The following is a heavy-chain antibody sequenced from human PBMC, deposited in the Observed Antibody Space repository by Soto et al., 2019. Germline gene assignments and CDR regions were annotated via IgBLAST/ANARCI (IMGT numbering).Heavy chain of an antibody. V-gene: IGHV3-9*01. Sequence: EVQLVESGGGLVQPGRSLRLSCAASGFTFDDFAMHWVRQAPGKGLEWLSGLDWNSDSVDYADSVKGRFTISRDNADKSLYLQMRSLRGEDTALYYCVKGRGAYQVKFGLDVWGQGTMVTVSS. CDR3: VKGRGAYQVKFGLDV. D-gene: IGHD2-2*01. CDR2: LDWNSDSV. CDR1: GFTFDDFA. J-gene: IGHJ6*02.